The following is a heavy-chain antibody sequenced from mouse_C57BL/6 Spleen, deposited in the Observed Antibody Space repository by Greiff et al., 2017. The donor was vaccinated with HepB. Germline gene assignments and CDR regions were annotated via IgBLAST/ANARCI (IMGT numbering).Heavy chain of an antibody. Sequence: VQLQPSGAELAKPGASVKLSCKASGYTFPSYWMHWVKQRPGQGLEWIGYINTSSGYTKYNQKFKDKATLTADKSSSTAYMQLSSLTYEDSAVYDCAREREGDYEYAMDYCGQGTSVTGSS. J-gene: IGHJ4*01. CDR3: AREREGDYEYAMDY. D-gene: IGHD1-1*01. V-gene: IGHV1-7*01. CDR2: INTSSGYT. CDR1: GYTFPSYW.